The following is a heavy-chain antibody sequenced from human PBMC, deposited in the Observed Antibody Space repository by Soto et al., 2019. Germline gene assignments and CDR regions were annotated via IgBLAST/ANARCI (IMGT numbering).Heavy chain of an antibody. CDR2: VHYTAST. V-gene: IGHV4-39*02. J-gene: IGHJ3*02. CDR3: ARATPGYPGRAFHI. D-gene: IGHD2-15*01. Sequence: PSETLSLTCTVSEGSINWSADYWGWLRQPPGKEPQWIASVHYTASTYYNPSLKSRVTISVDTSKNQFSLNLRSVTAADTAIYYCARATPGYPGRAFHIWGQGKMVTVSS. CDR1: EGSINWSADY.